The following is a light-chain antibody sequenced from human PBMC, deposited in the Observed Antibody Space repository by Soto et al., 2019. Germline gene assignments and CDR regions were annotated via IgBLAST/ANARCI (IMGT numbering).Light chain of an antibody. Sequence: QSVLTQPPSASGSPGQSVTISCTGTSSDVGGYNYVSWYQQYPGRAPKLMIYEVTKRPSGVPDRFSGSKSGNTASLTVSGLHAEDESDYYGSSYAASNNFYFVFGGGTQLTVL. CDR3: SSYAASNNFYFV. V-gene: IGLV2-8*01. J-gene: IGLJ3*02. CDR2: EVT. CDR1: SSDVGGYNY.